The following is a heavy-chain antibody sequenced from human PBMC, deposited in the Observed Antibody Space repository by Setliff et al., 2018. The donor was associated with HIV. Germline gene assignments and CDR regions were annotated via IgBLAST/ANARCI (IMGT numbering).Heavy chain of an antibody. CDR2: IKQDGSEE. CDR1: GLTFSNYW. V-gene: IGHV3-7*01. CDR3: ARARGTNWPFDY. Sequence: PGGSLRLSCAASGLTFSNYWMNWVRQAPGRGLEWVANIKQDGSEEYYVDSVKGRFTISRDNAKNSLSLQMNSLRAEDTAVYYCARARGTNWPFDYWGQGTLVTVSS. J-gene: IGHJ4*02. D-gene: IGHD1-1*01.